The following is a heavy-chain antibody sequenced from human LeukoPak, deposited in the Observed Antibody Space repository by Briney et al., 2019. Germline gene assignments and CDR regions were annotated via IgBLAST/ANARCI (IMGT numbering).Heavy chain of an antibody. D-gene: IGHD1-26*01. Sequence: SVKVSCKASGGTFSSYAISWVRQAPGQGLEWMGGIIPIFGTANYAQKFQGRVTITADESTSTAYMELSSLRSEDTAVYYCARDLSGSYYGDDYWGQGTLVTVSS. CDR2: IIPIFGTA. CDR3: ARDLSGSYYGDDY. CDR1: GGTFSSYA. J-gene: IGHJ4*02. V-gene: IGHV1-69*13.